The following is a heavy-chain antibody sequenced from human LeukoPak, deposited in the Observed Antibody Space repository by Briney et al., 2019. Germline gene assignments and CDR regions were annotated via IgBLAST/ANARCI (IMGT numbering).Heavy chain of an antibody. V-gene: IGHV3-23*01. CDR3: ANWPDAFDI. CDR1: GFTFSSYG. J-gene: IGHJ3*02. CDR2: ISGSGGST. Sequence: AGGSVRLSCAASGFTFSSYGMSWVRQAPGKGLEWVSAISGSGGSTYYADSVKGRFTISRDNSKNTLYLQMNSLRAEDTAVYYCANWPDAFDIWGQGTMVTVSS.